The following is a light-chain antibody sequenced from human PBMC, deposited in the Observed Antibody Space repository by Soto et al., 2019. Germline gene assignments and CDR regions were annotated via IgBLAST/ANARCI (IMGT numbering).Light chain of an antibody. V-gene: IGLV2-14*01. J-gene: IGLJ2*01. CDR3: SSFATTTIPV. CDR2: DVS. Sequence: QSALTQPASVSGSPGQSSTISCTGTSSDIGGYNYVSWYQQHPGKAPKLMIYDVSYRPSGVSDRFSGSKSGNTASLTISGLQAEDEADYHCSSFATTTIPVFGGGTKLAVL. CDR1: SSDIGGYNY.